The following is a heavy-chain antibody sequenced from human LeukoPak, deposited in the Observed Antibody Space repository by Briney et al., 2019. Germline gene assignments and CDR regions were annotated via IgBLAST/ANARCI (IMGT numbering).Heavy chain of an antibody. Sequence: GGSLRLSCAASGLTVSSNFMSWVRQAPGKGLEWVSVIYSGGSGGSTYYTDSVKGRFTISRHSSKNTLYLQMNSLRVDDTAVYYCARVAYIYGYSQAFDIWGQGTLVTVSS. CDR1: GLTVSSNF. D-gene: IGHD5-18*01. V-gene: IGHV3-53*04. CDR3: ARVAYIYGYSQAFDI. CDR2: IYSGGSGGST. J-gene: IGHJ3*02.